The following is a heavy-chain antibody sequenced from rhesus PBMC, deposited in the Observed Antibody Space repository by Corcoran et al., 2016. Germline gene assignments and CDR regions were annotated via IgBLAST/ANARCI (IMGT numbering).Heavy chain of an antibody. CDR2: ISPSNGKK. CDR3: TRGIAAATGTFDY. J-gene: IGHJ4*01. D-gene: IGHD6-43*01. V-gene: IGHV1-1*01. CDR1: GYTFTSYY. Sequence: QVQLVQSGAEIKQPGASVKLSCKASGYTFTSYYMHWVRQAPGQGLEWIGLISPSNGKKGYQQNLQGRVTIPTDTSTSTGYMELSSLRSEDTAVYYCTRGIAAATGTFDYWGQGVLVTVSS.